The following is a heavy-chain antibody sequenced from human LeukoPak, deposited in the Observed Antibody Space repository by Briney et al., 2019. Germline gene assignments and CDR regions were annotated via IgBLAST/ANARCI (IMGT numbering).Heavy chain of an antibody. CDR3: ARRITMVRGVITGFDP. CDR2: IYFTGST. V-gene: IGHV4-59*08. Sequence: PSETLSLTCTVSGGSLRSYYWSWIRQPPGKGLEWIGYIYFTGSTNYNPSLKSRVTISVDTSKNQFSLKLSSVTAADTAVYYCARRITMVRGVITGFDPWGQGTLVTVSS. J-gene: IGHJ5*02. D-gene: IGHD3-10*01. CDR1: GGSLRSYY.